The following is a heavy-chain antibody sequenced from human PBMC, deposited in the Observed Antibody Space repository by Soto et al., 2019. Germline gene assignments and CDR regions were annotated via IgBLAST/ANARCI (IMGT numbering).Heavy chain of an antibody. V-gene: IGHV4-39*01. CDR2: IYYSGST. D-gene: IGHD6-25*01. CDR1: GGSISTSSYH. J-gene: IGHJ3*02. CDR3: ARIPRSGSKGTNAFDI. Sequence: SETLSLTCTVSGGSISTSSYHWGWIRQPPGKGLEWIASIYYSGSTYYNPSLQRRDTISVDTSKNQFSLKLTSVTAADTAVYYCARIPRSGSKGTNAFDIWGQGTMVTVS.